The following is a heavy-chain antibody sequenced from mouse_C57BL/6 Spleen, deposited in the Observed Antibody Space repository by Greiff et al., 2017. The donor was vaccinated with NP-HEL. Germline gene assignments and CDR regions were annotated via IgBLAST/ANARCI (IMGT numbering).Heavy chain of an antibody. J-gene: IGHJ1*03. CDR1: GFTFSDYG. D-gene: IGHD2-1*01. CDR3: ARNHLYYGNRYWYFDV. V-gene: IGHV5-17*01. CDR2: ISSGGSTI. Sequence: EVQRVESGGGLVKPGGSLKLSCAASGFTFSDYGMHWVRQAPEKGLEWVAYISSGGSTIYYADTVKGRFTISRDPAKNTLFLQMTSLRSEDTAMYYCARNHLYYGNRYWYFDVWGTGTTVTVSS.